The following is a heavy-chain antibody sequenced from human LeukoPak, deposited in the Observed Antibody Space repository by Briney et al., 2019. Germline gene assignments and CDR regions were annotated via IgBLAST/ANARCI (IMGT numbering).Heavy chain of an antibody. CDR1: GATFSSSTYY. CDR2: IYYSGST. Sequence: SETLSLTCTVSGATFSSSTYYWGWIRQPPGKGLEWIGSIYYSGSTYYNPSLKSRVTMSVDTSKNQFSLKLSSVTAADTAVYYCARHAGGISATGTRPFDYWGQGTLVTVSS. J-gene: IGHJ4*02. V-gene: IGHV4-39*01. D-gene: IGHD6-13*01. CDR3: ARHAGGISATGTRPFDY.